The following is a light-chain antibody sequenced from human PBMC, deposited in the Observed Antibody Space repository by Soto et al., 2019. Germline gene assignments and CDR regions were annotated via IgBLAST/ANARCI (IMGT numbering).Light chain of an antibody. CDR1: QSINDY. CDR3: QQSYSTLWT. J-gene: IGKJ1*01. V-gene: IGKV1-39*01. Sequence: DIQMTQSPSSLSASVGERVNIACRASQSINDYLNWYQQKPGTAPRLLIYAASNLQSGVPSRFSGSGAGTDFTLTINSLQPEDFATYYCQQSYSTLWTFGPGTKVDI. CDR2: AAS.